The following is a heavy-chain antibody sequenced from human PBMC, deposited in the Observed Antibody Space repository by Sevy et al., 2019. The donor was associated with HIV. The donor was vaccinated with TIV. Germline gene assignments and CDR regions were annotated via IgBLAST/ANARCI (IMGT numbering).Heavy chain of an antibody. CDR1: GDSISSYY. J-gene: IGHJ4*02. CDR3: TRGEVQLWPSGFDY. D-gene: IGHD1-1*01. V-gene: IGHV4-4*07. CDR2: INNSGRT. Sequence: SETLSLTCTVSGDSISSYYWSWIRQPAGKGLESIGRINNSGRTNYNPYLKSRVTMSVDTSKNQFSLKLRSVTAADTAVYFCTRGEVQLWPSGFDYWGQGTLVTVSS.